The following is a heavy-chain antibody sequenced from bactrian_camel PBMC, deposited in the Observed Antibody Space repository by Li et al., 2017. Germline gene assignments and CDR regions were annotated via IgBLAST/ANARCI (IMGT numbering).Heavy chain of an antibody. CDR1: GSSVSGVC. D-gene: IGHD4*01. CDR2: ISPAGGMT. V-gene: IGHV3S1*01. CDR3: ATARESYYSDYAPARGEYNY. Sequence: HVQLVESGGGSVQAGGSLRLSCIASGSSVSGVCMGWFRQDPGKERGGVAYISPAGGMTWYADSVKGRFTISLDNAKNTVYLQMNSLKSEDTALYYCATARESYYSDYAPARGEYNYWGQGTQVTVS. J-gene: IGHJ4*01.